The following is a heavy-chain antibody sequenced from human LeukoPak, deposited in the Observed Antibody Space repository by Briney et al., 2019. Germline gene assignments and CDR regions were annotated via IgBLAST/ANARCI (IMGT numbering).Heavy chain of an antibody. CDR1: GGSISGNY. D-gene: IGHD2-21*02. V-gene: IGHV4-59*01. J-gene: IGHJ5*02. Sequence: SETLSLTCSVSGGSISGNYWTWIRQPPGKGLEWMGYIYDDGTTNYNPSLESRLTMSIDRSASHFSLALRSVTAAHTAVYCCARVFRGAVTANSFDLWGPGPLVSVSS. CDR2: IYDDGTT. CDR3: ARVFRGAVTANSFDL.